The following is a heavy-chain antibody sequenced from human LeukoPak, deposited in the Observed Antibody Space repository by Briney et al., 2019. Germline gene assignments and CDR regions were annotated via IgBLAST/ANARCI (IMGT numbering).Heavy chain of an antibody. Sequence: KAGESLKISCKGSGYSFTSYWIGWVRQMPGKGLEWMGIIYPGDSDTRYSPSFQGQVTISADKSISTAYLQWSSLKASDTAMYYCARVGPVVRGVKDGMDVWGQGTTVIVSS. CDR3: ARVGPVVRGVKDGMDV. CDR1: GYSFTSYW. D-gene: IGHD3-10*01. V-gene: IGHV5-51*01. CDR2: IYPGDSDT. J-gene: IGHJ6*02.